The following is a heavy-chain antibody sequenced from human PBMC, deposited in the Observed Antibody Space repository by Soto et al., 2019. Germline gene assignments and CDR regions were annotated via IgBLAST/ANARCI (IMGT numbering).Heavy chain of an antibody. D-gene: IGHD3-3*01. CDR3: ARDSNYDSWSGYYGPGYYYGMDV. CDR2: IYYSGST. J-gene: IGHJ6*02. Sequence: SETLSLTCTVSGGSISSGGYYWSWIRQHPGKGLEWIGYIYYSGSTYYNPSLKSRVTISVDTSKNQFSLKLSSVTAADTAVYYCARDSNYDSWSGYYGPGYYYGMDVWGQGTTVTVSS. CDR1: GGSISSGGYY. V-gene: IGHV4-31*03.